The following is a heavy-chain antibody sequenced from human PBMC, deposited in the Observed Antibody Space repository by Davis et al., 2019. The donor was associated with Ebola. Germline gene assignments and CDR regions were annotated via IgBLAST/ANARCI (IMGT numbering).Heavy chain of an antibody. V-gene: IGHV4-31*03. D-gene: IGHD6-6*01. CDR2: IYYSGST. J-gene: IGHJ4*02. Sequence: MPSETLSLTCTVSGGSISSGGYYWSWIRQHPGKGLEWIGYIYYSGSTYYNPSLKSRVTISVDTSKNQFSLKLSSVTAADTAVYYCARMSIAARPIDYWGQGTLVTVSS. CDR1: GGSISSGGYY. CDR3: ARMSIAARPIDY.